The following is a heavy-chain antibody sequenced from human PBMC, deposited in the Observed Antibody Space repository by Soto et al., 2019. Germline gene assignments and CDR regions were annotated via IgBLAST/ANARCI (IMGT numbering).Heavy chain of an antibody. Sequence: EVQLVESGGGLVKPGGSLRLSCAASGFTFSSYSMNWVRQAPGKGLEWVSSISSSSSYIYYADSVKGRFTISRDNAKNSLYLQMNSLRAEDTAVYYCARDRYDGGGYFDYWGQGTLVTVSS. V-gene: IGHV3-21*01. CDR1: GFTFSSYS. CDR3: ARDRYDGGGYFDY. J-gene: IGHJ4*02. D-gene: IGHD3-16*01. CDR2: ISSSSSYI.